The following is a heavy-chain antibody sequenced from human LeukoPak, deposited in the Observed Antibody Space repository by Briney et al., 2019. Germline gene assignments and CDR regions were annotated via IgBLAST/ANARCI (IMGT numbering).Heavy chain of an antibody. CDR3: SYDHFDY. J-gene: IGHJ4*02. D-gene: IGHD2-21*01. CDR2: IKGDGSHT. CDR1: GNYW. Sequence: GGSLRLSCAASGNYWMHWVRQAPGKGLEWVSRIKGDGSHTTYADSVKGRFTISRDNPKNTLYLQMNYLRVEDTAVYYCSYDHFDYWSRGTLVTVSS. V-gene: IGHV3-74*01.